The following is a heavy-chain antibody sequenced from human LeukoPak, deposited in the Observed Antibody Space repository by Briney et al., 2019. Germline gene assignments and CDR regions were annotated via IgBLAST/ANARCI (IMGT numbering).Heavy chain of an antibody. V-gene: IGHV3-23*01. D-gene: IGHD2-8*02. J-gene: IGHJ4*02. CDR1: GFTFSSYA. Sequence: PGGSLRLSCAASGFTFSSYAMSWVRQAPGKGLEWVSAISGSGGSTYCADSVKGRFTISRDNSKNTLYLQMNSLRAEDTAVYYCAKDSGGGVYYFDYWGQGTLVTVSS. CDR3: AKDSGGGVYYFDY. CDR2: ISGSGGST.